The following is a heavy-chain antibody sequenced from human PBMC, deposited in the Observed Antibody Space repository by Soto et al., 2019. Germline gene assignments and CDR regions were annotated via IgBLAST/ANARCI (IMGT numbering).Heavy chain of an antibody. CDR1: GYTFTSYD. Sequence: QVQLVQSGAEVKKPGASVKVSCKASGYTFTSYDINWVRQATGQGLEWMGWMNPNSGNTGYAQKFQGRVTMTRNTSRSTDYMELSSLRSEDTAVYYCARVYDSSGYFEYFQHWGQGTLVTVAS. V-gene: IGHV1-8*01. D-gene: IGHD3-22*01. J-gene: IGHJ1*01. CDR3: ARVYDSSGYFEYFQH. CDR2: MNPNSGNT.